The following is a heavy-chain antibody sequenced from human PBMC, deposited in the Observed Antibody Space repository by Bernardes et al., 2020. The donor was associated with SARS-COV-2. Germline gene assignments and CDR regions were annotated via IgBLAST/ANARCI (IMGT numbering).Heavy chain of an antibody. CDR2: ISYDGSHK. D-gene: IGHD6-19*01. J-gene: IGHJ3*02. CDR3: AKDRSLTLAGAFDI. V-gene: IGHV3-30*18. Sequence: GGSLLLSCAASGFTFNNSGMHWVRLAPGPGLEWVAVISYDGSHKYYADSIKGRFTISRDNFKNTLYLQINSLRPEDTAVYYCAKDRSLTLAGAFDIWGQGTMVTGSS. CDR1: GFTFNNSG.